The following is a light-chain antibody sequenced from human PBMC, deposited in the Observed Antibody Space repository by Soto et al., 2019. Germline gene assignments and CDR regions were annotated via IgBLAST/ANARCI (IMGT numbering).Light chain of an antibody. CDR3: QQTYNTPQT. V-gene: IGKV1-39*01. CDR1: QIISNY. CDR2: AAS. Sequence: DIQMTQSPSSLSASVGDRVTITCRASQIISNYLNWYQQKPGKAPNLLIYAASSLQSGVPSRFSGSGSGTDFTLTISSLQPDDFATYYCQQTYNTPQTFGQGTKVEFQ. J-gene: IGKJ1*01.